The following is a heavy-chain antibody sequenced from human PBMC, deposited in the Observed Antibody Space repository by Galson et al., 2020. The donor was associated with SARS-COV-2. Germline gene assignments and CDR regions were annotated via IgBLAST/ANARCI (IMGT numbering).Heavy chain of an antibody. Sequence: GESLKISCAASGFTISRYLMRWVRQAPGKGLEWVSAISGSGSATYYADSVKGRFTISRDNSRNMVYLQMDGLRDDDTAIYYCAKKSPSLHYFEDWGQGALVTVSS. V-gene: IGHV3-23*01. CDR2: ISGSGSAT. CDR1: GFTISRYL. CDR3: AKKSPSLHYFED. J-gene: IGHJ4*02.